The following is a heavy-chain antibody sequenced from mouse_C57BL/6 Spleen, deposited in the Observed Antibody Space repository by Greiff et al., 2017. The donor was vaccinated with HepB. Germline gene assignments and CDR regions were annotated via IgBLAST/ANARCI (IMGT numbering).Heavy chain of an antibody. Sequence: EVQRVESGGGLVQPGGSLSLSCAASGFTFTDYYMSWVRQPPGKALEWLGFIRNKANGYTTEYSASVKGRFTISRDNSQSILYLQMNALRAEDSATYYCARYAGGLDYWGQGTTLTVSS. V-gene: IGHV7-3*01. J-gene: IGHJ2*01. CDR2: IRNKANGYTT. CDR3: ARYAGGLDY. CDR1: GFTFTDYY.